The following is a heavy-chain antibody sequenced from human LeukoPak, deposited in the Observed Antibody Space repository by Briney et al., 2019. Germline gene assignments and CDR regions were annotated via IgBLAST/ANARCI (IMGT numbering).Heavy chain of an antibody. D-gene: IGHD2-2*01. CDR2: IYYSGST. CDR1: GGSISSGDYY. CDR3: ARSLVPAALSVFDI. J-gene: IGHJ3*02. V-gene: IGHV4-30-4*01. Sequence: SETLSLTCTVSGGSISSGDYYWSWIRQPPGKGLEWIGYIYYSGSTYYNPSLKSRVTISVDTSKNQFSLKLSSVTAADTAVYYCARSLVPAALSVFDIWGQGTMVTVSS.